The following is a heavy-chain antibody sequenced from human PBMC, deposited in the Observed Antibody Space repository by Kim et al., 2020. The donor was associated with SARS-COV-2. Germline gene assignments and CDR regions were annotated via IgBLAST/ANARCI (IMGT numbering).Heavy chain of an antibody. V-gene: IGHV1-2*04. CDR3: ARDQGVYSSGWGPTYYYYYGMDV. D-gene: IGHD6-19*01. CDR2: INPNSGGT. Sequence: ASVKVSCKASGYTFTGYYMHWVRQAPGQGLEWMGWINPNSGGTNYAQKFQGWVTMTRDTSISTAYMELSRLRSDDTAVYYCARDQGVYSSGWGPTYYYYYGMDVWGQGTTVTVSS. J-gene: IGHJ6*02. CDR1: GYTFTGYY.